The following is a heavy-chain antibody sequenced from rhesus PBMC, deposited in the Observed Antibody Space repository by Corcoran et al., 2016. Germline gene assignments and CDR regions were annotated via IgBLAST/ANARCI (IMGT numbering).Heavy chain of an antibody. V-gene: IGHV4-57*01. CDR3: ARGGAWDSGTWKLY. Sequence: QLQLQESGPGLVKPSETLSPTCAVSGGSVSSSNWWSWIRQPPGKGLEWIGRISGSGGNTDYNPPLRSRVTISPETTKNQFALKLNAVTAADTAVYYCARGGAWDSGTWKLYWGQGVLVTVSS. CDR1: GGSVSSSNW. CDR2: ISGSGGNT. D-gene: IGHD6-25*01. J-gene: IGHJ4*01.